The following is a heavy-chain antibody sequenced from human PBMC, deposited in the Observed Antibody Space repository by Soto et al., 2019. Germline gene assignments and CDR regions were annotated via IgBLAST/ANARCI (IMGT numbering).Heavy chain of an antibody. D-gene: IGHD2-8*01. CDR1: GYRFSSYW. CDR3: ARQGSNGAYYYYGMDV. Sequence: GESLKISCQGSGYRFSSYWIAWVRQMPGKGLEWMGILYPGDSDTIYSPSFQGQVTFSVDKSTSTAYLQWSSLKASDTAMYYCARQGSNGAYYYYGMDVWGQGTTVTVSS. CDR2: LYPGDSDT. J-gene: IGHJ6*02. V-gene: IGHV5-51*01.